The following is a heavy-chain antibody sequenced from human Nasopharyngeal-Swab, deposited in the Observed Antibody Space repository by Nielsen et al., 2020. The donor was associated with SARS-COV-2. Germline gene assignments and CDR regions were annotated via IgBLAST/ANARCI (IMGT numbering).Heavy chain of an antibody. Sequence: SETLSPTCTVSDGSVSSANWWSRVRQPPGKGLEWIGDMYHSGSTAYNPSLKSRVTISVDKSKNQLSLKVFSVTAADTGVYYCARDGSAAGAMSAVDIWGQGTMVTVSS. V-gene: IGHV4-4*02. J-gene: IGHJ3*02. CDR2: MYHSGST. D-gene: IGHD6-13*01. CDR1: DGSVSSANW. CDR3: ARDGSAAGAMSAVDI.